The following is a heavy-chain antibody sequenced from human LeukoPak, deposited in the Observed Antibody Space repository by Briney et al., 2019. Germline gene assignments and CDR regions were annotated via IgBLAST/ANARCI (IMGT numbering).Heavy chain of an antibody. J-gene: IGHJ3*02. Sequence: ASVKVSCKASGYTFTSYGISWVRQAPGQGLEWMGWISAYSGNTNYAQKLQGRVTMTTDTSTSTAYMELRSLRSDDTAVYYCARAVSSSPPARAFDIWGQGTMVTVSS. D-gene: IGHD6-13*01. CDR2: ISAYSGNT. CDR1: GYTFTSYG. V-gene: IGHV1-18*01. CDR3: ARAVSSSPPARAFDI.